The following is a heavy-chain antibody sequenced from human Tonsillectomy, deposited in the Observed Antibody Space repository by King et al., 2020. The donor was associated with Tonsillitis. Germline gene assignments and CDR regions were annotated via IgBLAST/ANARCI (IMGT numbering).Heavy chain of an antibody. D-gene: IGHD3-10*01. Sequence: QLVQSGGGVVQPGRSLRLSCAASGFTFSSYAMHWVRQAPGKGLEWVAVISYDGSNKYYADSVKGRFTISRDKSKNTLYLQMNSLRAEDTAVYYCARVGRGVISPLGYWGQGTLVTVSS. V-gene: IGHV3-30-3*01. CDR2: ISYDGSNK. CDR3: ARVGRGVISPLGY. CDR1: GFTFSSYA. J-gene: IGHJ4*02.